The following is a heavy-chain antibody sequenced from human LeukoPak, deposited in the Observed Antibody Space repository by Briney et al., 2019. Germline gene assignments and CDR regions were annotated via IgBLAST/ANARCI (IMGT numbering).Heavy chain of an antibody. D-gene: IGHD5-12*01. Sequence: PSQTLSLTCTVSGGSISSGDYYWSWIRQPPGKGLEWIGYIYYSGSTYYNPSLKSRVTISVDTSKNQFSLKLSSVTAADTAVYYCARGWATDYYGMDVWGQGTTVTVSS. CDR1: GGSISSGDYY. CDR3: ARGWATDYYGMDV. V-gene: IGHV4-30-4*01. CDR2: IYYSGST. J-gene: IGHJ6*02.